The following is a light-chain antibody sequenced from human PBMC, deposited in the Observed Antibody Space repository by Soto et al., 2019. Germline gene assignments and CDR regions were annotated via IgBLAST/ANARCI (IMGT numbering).Light chain of an antibody. CDR3: SSYTTSSNYV. J-gene: IGLJ1*01. CDR2: EVT. V-gene: IGLV2-8*01. Sequence: QSALTQPPSASGSPGQSFTISCTGTSSDVGGYNYVSWYQQHPGKAPKLMIFEVTRRPSGVPDRFSGSKSGNTASLTVSGLQAEDEADYYCSSYTTSSNYVSGSGTKVTVL. CDR1: SSDVGGYNY.